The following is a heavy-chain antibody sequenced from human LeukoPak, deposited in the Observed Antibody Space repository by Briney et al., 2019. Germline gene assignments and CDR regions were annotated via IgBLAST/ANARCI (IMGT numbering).Heavy chain of an antibody. V-gene: IGHV4-34*01. J-gene: IGHJ4*02. D-gene: IGHD3-22*01. Sequence: SETLSLTCAVYGGSFSGYYWSWIRRPPGKGLEWIGEINHSGSTNYNPSLKSRVTISVDTSKNQFSLKLSSVTAADTAVYYCARRVNPYYYDSSGLRAAFDYWGQGTLVTVSS. CDR3: ARRVNPYYYDSSGLRAAFDY. CDR1: GGSFSGYY. CDR2: INHSGST.